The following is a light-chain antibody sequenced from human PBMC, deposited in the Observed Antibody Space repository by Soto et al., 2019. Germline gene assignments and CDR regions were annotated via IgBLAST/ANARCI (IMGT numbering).Light chain of an antibody. Sequence: QSVLTQPPSVSGAPGQRVTISCIGSSSNIGAGYDAQWYQQLPGTAPKPLIYRNYLRTSGVPDRFSASKSATSASLAISGLRSDDEADYYCGAWDDSLSGWVFGGGTKLTVL. J-gene: IGLJ3*02. V-gene: IGLV1-47*01. CDR1: SSNIGAGYD. CDR3: GAWDDSLSGWV. CDR2: RNY.